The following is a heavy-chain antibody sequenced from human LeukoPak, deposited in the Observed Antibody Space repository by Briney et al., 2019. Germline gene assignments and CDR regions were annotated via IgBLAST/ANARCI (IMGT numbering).Heavy chain of an antibody. D-gene: IGHD4-17*01. Sequence: SETLSLTCAVYGGSLRGYYWSWIRQLPGKGLEWIGEINHSGSTNYNPSLKSRVTISVDTSKNQFSLKLSSVTAADTAVYYCRRNGDYVSWEVDAFDIWGQGTMVTVSS. CDR2: INHSGST. CDR3: RRNGDYVSWEVDAFDI. V-gene: IGHV4-34*01. CDR1: GGSLRGYY. J-gene: IGHJ3*02.